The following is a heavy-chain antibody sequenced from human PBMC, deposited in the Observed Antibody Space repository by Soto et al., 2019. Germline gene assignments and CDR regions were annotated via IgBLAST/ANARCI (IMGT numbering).Heavy chain of an antibody. V-gene: IGHV3-30*03. Sequence: QIQLVESGGDVVQPGRSLRLSCAASGFNFGFFGMHWVRQAPGKGLEWVAFISGDGINTHYADSVRGRFTLSRDYSKKTMYLQMDTLREADTALYYCARGNLSFDFDSWGQGTLVTVSS. CDR3: ARGNLSFDFDS. D-gene: IGHD3-10*01. CDR1: GFNFGFFG. J-gene: IGHJ4*02. CDR2: ISGDGINT.